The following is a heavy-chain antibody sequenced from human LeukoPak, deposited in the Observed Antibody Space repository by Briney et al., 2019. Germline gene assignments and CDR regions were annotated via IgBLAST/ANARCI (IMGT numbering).Heavy chain of an antibody. CDR2: IIPIFRTS. Sequence: ASVKVSCKTSGGTFNSYGFNWVRQAPGQGLEWMGGIIPIFRTSSYAQKFQGRATITTDGSSTTAYMEMSNLRFDDTAVYYCARALVQPSGAFDIWGQGTMVTVSS. J-gene: IGHJ3*02. D-gene: IGHD1-26*01. V-gene: IGHV1-69*05. CDR3: ARALVQPSGAFDI. CDR1: GGTFNSYG.